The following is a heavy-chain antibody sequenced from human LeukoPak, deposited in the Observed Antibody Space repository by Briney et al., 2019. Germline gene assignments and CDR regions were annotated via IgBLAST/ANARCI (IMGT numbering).Heavy chain of an antibody. Sequence: GGSLRLSCAASGFTFSSYSMNWVRQAPGKGLEWVSSISSSSYIYYADSVKGRFTISRDNAKNSLYLQMNSLRAEDTAVYYCARLDYYCGGDCYSPSDYYGMDVWGQGTTVTVSS. J-gene: IGHJ6*02. V-gene: IGHV3-21*01. CDR3: ARLDYYCGGDCYSPSDYYGMDV. CDR2: ISSSSYI. D-gene: IGHD2-21*02. CDR1: GFTFSSYS.